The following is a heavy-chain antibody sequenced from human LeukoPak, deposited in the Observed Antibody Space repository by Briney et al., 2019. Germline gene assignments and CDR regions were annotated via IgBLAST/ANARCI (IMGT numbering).Heavy chain of an antibody. CDR2: IYYNGRT. Sequence: SETLSLTCTVSGGSISSSTYYWVWIRQPPGKGLEWIGSIYYNGRTYNNSSLKSRATISVDTSKNQFSLNLSSATAADTAVYYCARSRDGYNLFDYWGQGTLVTVSS. CDR1: GGSISSSTYY. V-gene: IGHV4-39*01. D-gene: IGHD5-24*01. J-gene: IGHJ4*02. CDR3: ARSRDGYNLFDY.